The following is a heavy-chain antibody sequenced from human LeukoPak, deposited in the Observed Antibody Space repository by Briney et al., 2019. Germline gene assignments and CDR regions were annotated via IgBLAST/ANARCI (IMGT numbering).Heavy chain of an antibody. J-gene: IGHJ4*02. V-gene: IGHV3-30*02. CDR1: GFTFSSYG. CDR2: IRYDGSEK. CDR3: AKGKDYYLDY. D-gene: IGHD3-10*01. Sequence: GGSLRLSCAASGFTFSSYGMHWVRQAPGKGLEWVAFIRYDGSEKYYADSVKGRITISRDNSKNTLYVQMNSLRAEDTAVYYCAKGKDYYLDYWGQGTLVTVSS.